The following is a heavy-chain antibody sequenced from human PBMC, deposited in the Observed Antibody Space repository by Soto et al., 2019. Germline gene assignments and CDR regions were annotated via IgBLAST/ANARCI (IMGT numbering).Heavy chain of an antibody. CDR1: GFTLNTYW. J-gene: IGHJ6*02. D-gene: IGHD2-2*01. CDR2: VRGDGTLI. Sequence: GGSLRLSCAASGFTLNTYWMNWVRQAPGKGLVWLAGVRGDGTLIKYADSVKGRFTISRDNAKNTLYVHVNSLRAYDTALYYCARLSVDHLTFFYHCMDVWCQETLVTVFS. CDR3: ARLSVDHLTFFYHCMDV. V-gene: IGHV3-74*01.